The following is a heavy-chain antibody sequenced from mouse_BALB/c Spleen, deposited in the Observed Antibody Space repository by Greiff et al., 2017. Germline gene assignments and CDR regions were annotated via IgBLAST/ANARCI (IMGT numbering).Heavy chain of an antibody. V-gene: IGHV1S137*01. CDR1: SYTFTDYA. CDR2: ISTYYGNT. CDR3: ARSGDNYNYAMNY. D-gene: IGHD1-3*01. J-gene: IGHJ4*01. Sequence: QVQLQQSGPELVRPGVSVKISCKGSSYTFTDYAMHWVKQSHAKSLEWIGVISTYYGNTNYNQKFKGKATMTVDKSSSTAYMELARLTSEDSAVYYCARSGDNYNYAMNYWGQGTSVTVSS.